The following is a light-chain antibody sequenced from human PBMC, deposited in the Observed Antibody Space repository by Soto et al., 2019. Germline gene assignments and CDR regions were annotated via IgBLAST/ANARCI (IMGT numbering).Light chain of an antibody. J-gene: IGLJ1*01. V-gene: IGLV2-14*01. CDR1: SSDVGGYNY. CDR3: SSYTSSSLYV. Sequence: QSVLTQPASVSGSPGQSITISCTGTSSDVGGYNYVSWYQQHPGKAPKLMIYEVSNRPSGVSNRFSGSKSGNTASLTISGLQAEDEADYYCSSYTSSSLYVFGTGTKVTDL. CDR2: EVS.